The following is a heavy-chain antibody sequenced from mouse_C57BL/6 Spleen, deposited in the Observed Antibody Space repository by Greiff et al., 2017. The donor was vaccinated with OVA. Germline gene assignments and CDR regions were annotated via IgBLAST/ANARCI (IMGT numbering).Heavy chain of an antibody. J-gene: IGHJ4*01. V-gene: IGHV7-3*01. D-gene: IGHD5-1*01. CDR2: IRNKANGYTT. CDR1: GFTFTDYY. CDR3: ARYNLRYAMDY. Sequence: EVKLVESGGGLVQPGGSLSLSCAASGFTFTDYYMSWVRQPPGKALEWLGFIRNKANGYTTEYSASVKGRFTISRDNSQSILYLQMNALRAEDSATYYCARYNLRYAMDYWGQGTSVTVSS.